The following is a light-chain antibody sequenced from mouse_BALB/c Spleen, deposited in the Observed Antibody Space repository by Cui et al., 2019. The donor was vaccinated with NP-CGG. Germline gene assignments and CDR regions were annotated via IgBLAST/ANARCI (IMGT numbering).Light chain of an antibody. CDR2: GTN. CDR1: TGAVTTSNY. CDR3: ALWYSNHWV. J-gene: IGLJ1*01. Sequence: QSVVTQESALTTSPGETVIFTCRSSTGAVTTSNYSNCVQHQPAHLSTGVIGGTNNRAPGVPARFSGSLIGDKAALTITGAQTEDEAIYFCALWYSNHWVFGGGTKLTVL. V-gene: IGLV1*01.